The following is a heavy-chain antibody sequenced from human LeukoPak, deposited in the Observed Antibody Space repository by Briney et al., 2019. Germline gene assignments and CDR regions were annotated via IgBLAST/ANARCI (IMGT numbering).Heavy chain of an antibody. CDR1: GGSISSGDYY. D-gene: IGHD3-10*01. CDR2: IYYSGST. CDR3: ARGYGSGSHYDY. V-gene: IGHV4-30-4*01. J-gene: IGHJ4*02. Sequence: SQTLSLTCTVSGGSISSGDYYWSWIRQPPGKGLEWIGYIYYSGSTYYNPSLKSRVTMSVDTSKNQFSLKLSSVTAADTAVYYCARGYGSGSHYDYWGQGTLVTVSS.